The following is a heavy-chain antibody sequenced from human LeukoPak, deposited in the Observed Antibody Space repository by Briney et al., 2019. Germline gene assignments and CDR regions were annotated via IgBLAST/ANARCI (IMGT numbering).Heavy chain of an antibody. CDR3: ARDSDTAGYYYYMDV. V-gene: IGHV3-11*04. D-gene: IGHD5-18*01. Sequence: PGGSLRLSCAASGFTFSDYYMSWIRQAPGKGLEWVSYISSSGTGIYDADSVKGRFSISRDNAKNSLYLQMNSLRPEDTAVYYCARDSDTAGYYYYMDVWGKGTTVIVSS. J-gene: IGHJ6*03. CDR1: GFTFSDYY. CDR2: ISSSGTGI.